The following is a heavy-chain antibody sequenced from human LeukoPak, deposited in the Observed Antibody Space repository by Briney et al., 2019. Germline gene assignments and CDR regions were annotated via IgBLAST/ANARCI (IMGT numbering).Heavy chain of an antibody. J-gene: IGHJ2*01. CDR2: VYYSGST. CDR3: ARRGANSGSYSHFDL. D-gene: IGHD1-26*01. V-gene: IGHV4-59*01. Sequence: SETLSLTCPVSGGSISSDFWNWIRQPPGKGLERIGSVYYSGSTNYNPSLKSRVTISLDTSKNKFSLQLRSVTAADTAVYYCARRGANSGSYSHFDLWGRGTLVTVSS. CDR1: GGSISSDF.